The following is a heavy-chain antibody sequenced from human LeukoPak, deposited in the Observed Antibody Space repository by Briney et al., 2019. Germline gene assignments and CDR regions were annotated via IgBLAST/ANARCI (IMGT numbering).Heavy chain of an antibody. CDR3: TTAVTIFGAFDI. V-gene: IGHV3-15*01. CDR1: GFTFSNAW. CDR2: IKSKTDGGTT. D-gene: IGHD3-3*01. Sequence: PGGSLRLSCAASGFTFSNAWMSWVRQAPGKGLEWVGRIKSKTDGGTTVYAAPVKGRFTISRDDSKNALYLQMNSLKTEDTAVYYCTTAVTIFGAFDIWGQGTMVTVSS. J-gene: IGHJ3*02.